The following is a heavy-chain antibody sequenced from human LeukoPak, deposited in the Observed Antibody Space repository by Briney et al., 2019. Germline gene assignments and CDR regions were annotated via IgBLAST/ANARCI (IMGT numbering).Heavy chain of an antibody. CDR2: IFYSGST. J-gene: IGHJ4*02. Sequence: SETLSLTCTVSGGSISSYYWTWIRQPPGKGLEWIAYIFYSGSTKYNPSLKSRVTMSVDRSKNQLSLKLSSVTAADTAVYYCARGRSPQDWGQGTLVTVSS. CDR3: ARGRSPQD. CDR1: GGSISSYY. V-gene: IGHV4-59*12.